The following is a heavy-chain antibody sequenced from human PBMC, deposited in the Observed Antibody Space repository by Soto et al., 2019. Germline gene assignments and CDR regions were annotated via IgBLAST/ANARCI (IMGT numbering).Heavy chain of an antibody. Sequence: EVQLVESGGGLIQPGGSLRLSCAASGFTVSSNYMAWVRQAPGKGLEWVSVIFGGDSTYYADSVKGRFTISRDNSKNTLYVQMNNLRAEDTAVYYCARANWNQNYHFDYWGQGTLVTVSS. CDR1: GFTVSSNY. CDR2: IFGGDST. J-gene: IGHJ4*02. V-gene: IGHV3-53*01. CDR3: ARANWNQNYHFDY. D-gene: IGHD1-1*01.